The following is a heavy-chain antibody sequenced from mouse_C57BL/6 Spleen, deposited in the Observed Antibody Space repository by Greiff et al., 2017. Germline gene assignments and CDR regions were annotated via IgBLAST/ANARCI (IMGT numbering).Heavy chain of an antibody. V-gene: IGHV2-5*01. Sequence: VQLQQSGPGLVQPSQSLSITCTVSGFSLTSYGVHWVRQSPGKGLEWLGVIWRGGSTDYNAALMSRLSITKDNSKSQVFFKMNSLQADDTAIYYCAKVTTVVGYYAMDYWGQGTSVTVSS. CDR2: IWRGGST. CDR3: AKVTTVVGYYAMDY. CDR1: GFSLTSYG. D-gene: IGHD1-1*01. J-gene: IGHJ4*01.